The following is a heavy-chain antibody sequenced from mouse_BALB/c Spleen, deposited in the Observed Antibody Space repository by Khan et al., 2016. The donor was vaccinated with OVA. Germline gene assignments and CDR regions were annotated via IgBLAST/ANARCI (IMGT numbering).Heavy chain of an antibody. Sequence: VQLKESGAELVKPGASVKLSCTASGFNIKDTYMHWVKQRPEQGLEWIGRIDPANGNTKYDPKFQGKATITAEKSSNTAYLQLSSLTSEDTAVYYCARNYMYDVPLDYWGQGTTRTVSS. CDR2: IDPANGNT. CDR3: ARNYMYDVPLDY. D-gene: IGHD2-14*01. V-gene: IGHV14-3*02. CDR1: GFNIKDTY. J-gene: IGHJ2*01.